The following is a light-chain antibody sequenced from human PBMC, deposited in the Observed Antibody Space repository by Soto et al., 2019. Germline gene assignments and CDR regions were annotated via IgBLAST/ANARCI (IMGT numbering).Light chain of an antibody. CDR3: CSYATSSADV. CDR1: SSDVGSYHL. V-gene: IGLV2-23*01. CDR2: ERS. J-gene: IGLJ1*01. Sequence: QSVLTQPASVSGSPGQSITLSCTRTSSDVGSYHLVCWYQHHPGKTPKLIIYERSRRPSGGSTRFSGSKSGNTASLTISGLLAEDEADYYCCSYATSSADVFGSGTKVTVL.